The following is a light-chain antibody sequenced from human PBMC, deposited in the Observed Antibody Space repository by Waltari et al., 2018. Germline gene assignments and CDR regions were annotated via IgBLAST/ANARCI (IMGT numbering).Light chain of an antibody. CDR2: DDY. V-gene: IGLV6-57*01. CDR1: RGTIDSNH. Sequence: FMLTQPHSVSESPGKTVTISCTRTRGTIDSNHVHRYQPRPGRSPTTVIYDDYQRPSGVPTRFSASIDRASNSASLTIAGLTTEDEADYYCLSFDNTLWVFGGGTKLTVL. CDR3: LSFDNTLWV. J-gene: IGLJ3*02.